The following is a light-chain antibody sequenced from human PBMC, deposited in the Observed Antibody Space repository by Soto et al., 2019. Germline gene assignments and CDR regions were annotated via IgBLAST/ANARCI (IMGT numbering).Light chain of an antibody. J-gene: IGKJ2*01. V-gene: IGKV3-20*01. CDR3: QLYASSPYT. CDR1: QSISSSY. Sequence: IVLTQSPGTLSLTPGERATLSCRASQSISSSYLAWYQQKPGQAPRLLIYGASRRATGIPDRFSGRESGTDFTLTITTLEPEDSAVYFCQLYASSPYTFGQGTKVDIK. CDR2: GAS.